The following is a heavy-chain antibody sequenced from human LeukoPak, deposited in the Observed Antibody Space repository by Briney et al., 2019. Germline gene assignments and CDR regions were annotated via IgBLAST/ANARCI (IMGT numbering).Heavy chain of an antibody. CDR1: GYTFTGYY. D-gene: IGHD2-8*01. J-gene: IGHJ4*02. CDR3: ARSCTNGVCLDY. Sequence: ASVKVSCKASGYTFTGYYMHWVRQAPGQGLEWMGWINPNSGGTNYTQKFQGRVPMTRDTSISTAYMELSRLRSDDTAVYYCARSCTNGVCLDYWGQGTLVTVSS. V-gene: IGHV1-2*02. CDR2: INPNSGGT.